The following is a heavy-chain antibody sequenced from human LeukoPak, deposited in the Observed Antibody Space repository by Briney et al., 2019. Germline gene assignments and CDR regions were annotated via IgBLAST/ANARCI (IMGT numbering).Heavy chain of an antibody. CDR1: VFTFSNVW. J-gene: IGHJ4*02. V-gene: IGHV3-15*01. CDR2: IKSKTAAGTT. D-gene: IGHD1-26*01. CDR3: TTGGSYSSY. Sequence: GGSLRLSCAASVFTFSNVWMTRGRQAPGTGLEGVARIKSKTAAGTTDYAAPVKGRFTSSRDHSNNTLYLQMNSLKAEDTAVYYCTTGGSYSSYWGQGTLATVSS.